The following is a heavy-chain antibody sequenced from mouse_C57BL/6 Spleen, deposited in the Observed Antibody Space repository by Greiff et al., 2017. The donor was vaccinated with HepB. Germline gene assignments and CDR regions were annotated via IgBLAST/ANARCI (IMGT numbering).Heavy chain of an antibody. V-gene: IGHV1-52*01. CDR2: IDPSDSET. D-gene: IGHD2-1*01. CDR3: ARLIYYGNYVGFDY. CDR1: GYTFTSYW. J-gene: IGHJ2*01. Sequence: QVQLQQPGAELVRPGSSVKLSCKASGYTFTSYWMHWVKQRPIQGLEWIGNIDPSDSETHYNQKFKDKATLTVDKSSSTAYMQLSSLTSEDSAVYYSARLIYYGNYVGFDYWGQGTTLTVSS.